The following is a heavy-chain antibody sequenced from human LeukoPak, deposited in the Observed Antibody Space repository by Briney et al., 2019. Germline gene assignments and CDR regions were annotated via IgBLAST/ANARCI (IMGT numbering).Heavy chain of an antibody. CDR2: INSDGSST. D-gene: IGHD4-17*01. J-gene: IGHJ4*02. CDR3: ARATTDDYGDPEDYFDY. CDR1: GFTFSSYA. V-gene: IGHV3-74*01. Sequence: GGSLRLSCSASGFTFSSYAMHWVRHAPGKGLVWVSRINSDGSSTSYADSVKGRFTISRDNAKNTLYLQMNSLRAEDTAVYYCARATTDDYGDPEDYFDYWGQGTLVTVSS.